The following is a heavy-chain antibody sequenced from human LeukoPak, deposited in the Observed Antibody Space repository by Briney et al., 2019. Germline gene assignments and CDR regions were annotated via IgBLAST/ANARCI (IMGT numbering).Heavy chain of an antibody. J-gene: IGHJ6*03. Sequence: GGSLRLSCAASGFTFSSYSMNWVRQAPGKGLEWVSAISGSGGSTYYADSVKGRFTISRDNSKNTLYLQMNSLRAEDTAVYYCAKGPYSYGYGAWDYYYYYMDVWGKGTTVTISS. CDR1: GFTFSSYS. CDR2: ISGSGGST. D-gene: IGHD5-18*01. CDR3: AKGPYSYGYGAWDYYYYYMDV. V-gene: IGHV3-23*01.